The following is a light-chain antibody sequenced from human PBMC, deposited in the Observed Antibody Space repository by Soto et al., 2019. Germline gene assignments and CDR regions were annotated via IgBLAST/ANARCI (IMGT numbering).Light chain of an antibody. V-gene: IGKV1-5*03. Sequence: IQMTQSPSSLSASVGDRVTIACQANQDIGNYLNWYQQKPGKAPKLLIYKASTLKSGVPSRFSGSGSGTEFTLTISSLQPDDFATYYCQHYNSYSEAFGQGTKVDIK. CDR3: QHYNSYSEA. J-gene: IGKJ1*01. CDR2: KAS. CDR1: QDIGNY.